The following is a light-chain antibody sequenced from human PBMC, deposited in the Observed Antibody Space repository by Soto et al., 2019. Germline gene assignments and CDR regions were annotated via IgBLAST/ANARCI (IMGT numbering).Light chain of an antibody. J-gene: IGKJ2*01. V-gene: IGKV1-5*03. CDR3: QEYNSHSRYT. Sequence: DIQMTQSPSTLSASVGDRVTITCRASQSISSWLAWYQQKPGKAPKLLIYKASSLESGVPSRFSGSGSGTEFTLTISSLQPDDYATYYCQEYNSHSRYTFGQGTKLELK. CDR1: QSISSW. CDR2: KAS.